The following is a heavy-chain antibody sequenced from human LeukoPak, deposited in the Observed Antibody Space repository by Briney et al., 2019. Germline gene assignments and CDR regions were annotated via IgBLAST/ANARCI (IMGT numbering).Heavy chain of an antibody. CDR3: AREATDYDILTGYYPYYFDY. D-gene: IGHD3-9*01. J-gene: IGHJ4*02. Sequence: SETLSLTCTISGGSISSYYWSWIRQPPGKGLEWIGYIYYSGSTNYNPSLKSRVTISVDTSKNQFSLKLSSVTAADTAVYYCAREATDYDILTGYYPYYFDYWGQGTLVTVSS. V-gene: IGHV4-59*01. CDR2: IYYSGST. CDR1: GGSISSYY.